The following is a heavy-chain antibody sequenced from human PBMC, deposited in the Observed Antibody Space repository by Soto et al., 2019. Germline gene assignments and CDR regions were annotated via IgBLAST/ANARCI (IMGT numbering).Heavy chain of an antibody. Sequence: SETLSLTCTVSGGSIYTGGFYWSWIRQLPGKGLEWLGYIYYAGSTQYTPSLKSRLSISTDTSDNQFSLRLNSVTAADTAVYYCATSLVTSRARVDYWGQGTPVTVSS. J-gene: IGHJ4*02. CDR2: IYYAGST. V-gene: IGHV4-31*03. D-gene: IGHD1-26*01. CDR3: ATSLVTSRARVDY. CDR1: GGSIYTGGFY.